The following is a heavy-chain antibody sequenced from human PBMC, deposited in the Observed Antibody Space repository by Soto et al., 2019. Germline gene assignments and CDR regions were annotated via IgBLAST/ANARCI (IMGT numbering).Heavy chain of an antibody. CDR3: ARVITNYDFWSGYPSGWFDP. V-gene: IGHV1-8*01. CDR1: GYTFTSYD. D-gene: IGHD3-3*01. Sequence: GASVKVSCKASGYTFTSYDINWVRQATGQGLEWMGWMNPNSGNTGYAQKFQGRVTMTRNTSISTAYMELSSLRSEDTAVYYCARVITNYDFWSGYPSGWFDPWGQGTLVTVSS. CDR2: MNPNSGNT. J-gene: IGHJ5*02.